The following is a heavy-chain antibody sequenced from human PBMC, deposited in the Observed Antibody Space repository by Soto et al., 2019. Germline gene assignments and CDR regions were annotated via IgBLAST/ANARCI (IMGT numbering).Heavy chain of an antibody. J-gene: IGHJ4*02. CDR3: ARDVGYHYDGSPSSQFHF. Sequence: SENASLSCVVSGNSISTTNWWSWVRQSPGKGLEWIGEIYHSGSTNYNPSLKSRVTISVDKSKNQFSLKLSSVTAADTAVYYCARDVGYHYDGSPSSQFHFWCQGTLGTGS. CDR1: GNSISTTNW. D-gene: IGHD3-22*01. CDR2: IYHSGST. V-gene: IGHV4-4*02.